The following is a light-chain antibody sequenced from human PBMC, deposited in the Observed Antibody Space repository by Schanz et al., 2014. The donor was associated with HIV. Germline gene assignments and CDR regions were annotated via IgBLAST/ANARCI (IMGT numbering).Light chain of an antibody. CDR1: QSVSSSY. CDR3: QQYGSSSPWT. CDR2: DAS. J-gene: IGKJ1*01. Sequence: EIVLTQSPGTLSLSPGERATLSCRASQSVSSSYLTWYQQKPGQAPRLLIYDASTRAAGIPDRFSGSGSGSAFTLIISRLEPEDFAVYYCQQYGSSSPWTFGQGTKVEIK. V-gene: IGKV3-20*01.